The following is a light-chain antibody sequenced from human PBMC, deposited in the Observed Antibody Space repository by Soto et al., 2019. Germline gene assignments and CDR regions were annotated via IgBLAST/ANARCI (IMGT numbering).Light chain of an antibody. CDR1: QSVSSSH. Sequence: EIVLTQSPGTLSLSPGERATLSCRASQSVSSSHLAWYQQKPGQAPRLLIYGASTRATGIPDRISGSGSGKESTLIISRLEPEDVAVYYCQQYGTSMYIFGPGTKLEIK. J-gene: IGKJ2*01. CDR3: QQYGTSMYI. V-gene: IGKV3-20*01. CDR2: GAS.